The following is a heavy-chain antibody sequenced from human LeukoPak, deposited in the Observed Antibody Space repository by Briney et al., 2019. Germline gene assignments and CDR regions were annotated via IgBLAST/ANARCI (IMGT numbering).Heavy chain of an antibody. Sequence: PSQTLSLTCTVSGDSISSGDYYWSWIRQPAGKGLEWIGSIYYSGSTYYNPSLKSRVTISVDTSKNQFSLKLSSVTAADTAVYYCARLRFLEWLPHPFDYWGQGTLITVSS. D-gene: IGHD3-3*01. CDR3: ARLRFLEWLPHPFDY. CDR2: IYYSGST. V-gene: IGHV4-39*07. CDR1: GDSISSGDYY. J-gene: IGHJ4*02.